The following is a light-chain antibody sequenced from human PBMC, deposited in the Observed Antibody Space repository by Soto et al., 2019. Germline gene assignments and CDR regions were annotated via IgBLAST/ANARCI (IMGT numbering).Light chain of an antibody. Sequence: EIVLTQSPGTLSLSPGERATLSCRASQSVSSSYLAWYQQKPGQAPRLLIYGASNRATGIPDRFSGSGSGTDFTLTISRLEPVDFAVYYCHQYGSSPRTFGGGTKVEIK. J-gene: IGKJ4*01. CDR3: HQYGSSPRT. V-gene: IGKV3-20*01. CDR1: QSVSSSY. CDR2: GAS.